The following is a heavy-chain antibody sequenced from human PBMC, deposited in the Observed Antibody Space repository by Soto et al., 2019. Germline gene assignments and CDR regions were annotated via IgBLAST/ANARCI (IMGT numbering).Heavy chain of an antibody. D-gene: IGHD6-6*01. V-gene: IGHV3-53*02. J-gene: IGHJ4*02. Sequence: EVQLVETGGGLIQPGGSLRLSCAASGFTVSGNYMSWVRQAPGKGLEWVSVIYNGGGTYYADSVKGRSTISRDNSKNTLYIQMNSLSAEDTAVYYCASTRGSSYDYWGQGTLVTVSS. CDR2: IYNGGGT. CDR1: GFTVSGNY. CDR3: ASTRGSSYDY.